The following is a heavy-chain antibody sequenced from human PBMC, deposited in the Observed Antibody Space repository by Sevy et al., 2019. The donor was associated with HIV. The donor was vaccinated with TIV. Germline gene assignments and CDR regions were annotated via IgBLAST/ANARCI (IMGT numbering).Heavy chain of an antibody. Sequence: GGSLRLSCAASGFTFSSYAMSWVRQAPGKGLEWVSAISGSGGGTYYADSVKGRFTISRDNSKNTLYLQMNSLRAEDTAVYYCAKPGGYCSSTSCFYYYGMDVWGQGTTVTVSS. V-gene: IGHV3-23*01. J-gene: IGHJ6*02. CDR3: AKPGGYCSSTSCFYYYGMDV. CDR2: ISGSGGGT. CDR1: GFTFSSYA. D-gene: IGHD2-2*01.